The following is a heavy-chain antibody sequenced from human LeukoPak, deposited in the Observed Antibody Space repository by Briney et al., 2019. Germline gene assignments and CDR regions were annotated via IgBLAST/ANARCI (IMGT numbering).Heavy chain of an antibody. CDR3: ARAGAGNEYVGLFDY. Sequence: SDTLSLTCTVSGGSMSSYYLRLIRQPPGKGLDSIGSRYYTGSANYNLSRKCQVTLSVDTSKNQFSLKLSSVTAADTAVYYCARAGAGNEYVGLFDYWGEGTLVTVSS. D-gene: IGHD3-16*01. J-gene: IGHJ4*02. V-gene: IGHV4-59*07. CDR2: RYYTGSA. CDR1: GGSMSSYY.